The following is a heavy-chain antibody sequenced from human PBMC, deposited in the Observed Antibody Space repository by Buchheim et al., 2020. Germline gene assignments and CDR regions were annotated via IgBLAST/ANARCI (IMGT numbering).Heavy chain of an antibody. D-gene: IGHD3-16*01. CDR1: GGSISRTIYY. V-gene: IGHV4-39*01. CDR2: IYHDGSS. CDR3: ASPFTSSYDFDY. J-gene: IGHJ4*02. Sequence: QLQLQESGPGLVKPSETLSLTCSVSGGSISRTIYYWGWLRQPPGKGLEWIGSIYHDGSSYYNPALKSRVTLSADSSKNQFSLKLSSVTAADTAVYYCASPFTSSYDFDYWGQGTL.